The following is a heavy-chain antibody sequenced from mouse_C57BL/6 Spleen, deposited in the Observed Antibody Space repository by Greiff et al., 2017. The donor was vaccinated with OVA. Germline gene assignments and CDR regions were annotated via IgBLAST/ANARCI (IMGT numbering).Heavy chain of an antibody. V-gene: IGHV5-17*01. D-gene: IGHD1-1*01. J-gene: IGHJ4*01. CDR3: ATYYYGSSPMDY. CDR2: ISSGSSTI. CDR1: GFTFSDYG. Sequence: EVKLMESGGGLVKPGGSLKLSCAASGFTFSDYGMHWVRQAPEKGLEWVAYISSGSSTIYYADTVKGRFTISRDNAKNTLFLQMTSLRSEDTAMYYCATYYYGSSPMDYWGQGTSVTVSS.